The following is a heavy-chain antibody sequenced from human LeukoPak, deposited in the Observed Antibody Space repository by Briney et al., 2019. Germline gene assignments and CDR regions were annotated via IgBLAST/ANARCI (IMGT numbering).Heavy chain of an antibody. Sequence: PSETLSLTCTVSGGSISSYYWSWIRQPPGKGLEWIGYIYYSGSTNYNPSLKSRVTMSVDTSKKQFSLKVSSVSAADTAIYYCARESKAVAGTFDYWGQGTLVTVSS. J-gene: IGHJ4*02. CDR3: ARESKAVAGTFDY. CDR2: IYYSGST. CDR1: GGSISSYY. D-gene: IGHD6-19*01. V-gene: IGHV4-59*12.